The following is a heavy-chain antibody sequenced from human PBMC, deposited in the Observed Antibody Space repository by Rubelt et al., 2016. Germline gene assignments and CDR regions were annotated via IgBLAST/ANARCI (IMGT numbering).Heavy chain of an antibody. J-gene: IGHJ4*02. D-gene: IGHD4-11*01. CDR1: GFTFNSFA. CDR3: ARSLHGDYSPELDC. V-gene: IGHV3-48*01. Sequence: VQLVESGGGVVQPGRSLRLSCAASGFTFNSFAMHWVRQAPGKGLEWVSYISTSSTTIYYADSVKGRFTISRDNAKNSLYLHMNSLGADETAVYYCARSLHGDYSPELDCWGQGTLVTVSS. CDR2: ISTSSTTI.